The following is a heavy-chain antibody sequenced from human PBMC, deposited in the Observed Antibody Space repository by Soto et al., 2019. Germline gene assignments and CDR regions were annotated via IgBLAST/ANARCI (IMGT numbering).Heavy chain of an antibody. V-gene: IGHV4-30-2*01. CDR2: IYHSGST. J-gene: IGHJ4*02. CDR1: GGSISSGGYC. CDR3: ARVGPYCGGDCVDY. D-gene: IGHD2-21*02. Sequence: KPSETLSLTCAVSGGSISSGGYCWSWIRQPPGKGLEWIGYIYHSGSTYYNPSLKSRVTISVDRSKNQFSLKLSSVTAADTAVYYCARVGPYCGGDCVDYWGQGTLVTVSS.